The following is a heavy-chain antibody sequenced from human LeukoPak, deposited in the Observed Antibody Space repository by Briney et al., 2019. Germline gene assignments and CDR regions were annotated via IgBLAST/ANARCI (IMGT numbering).Heavy chain of an antibody. J-gene: IGHJ5*02. CDR2: IIPIFGTA. V-gene: IGHV1-69*13. D-gene: IGHD5-12*01. Sequence: ASVKVSCKASGGTFSSYAISWVRQAPGQGLEWMGGIIPIFGTANYAQKFQGRVTITADESTSTAYMELSSLRSEDTAVYYCARVRDEATIRSSFDPWGRGTLVTVSS. CDR1: GGTFSSYA. CDR3: ARVRDEATIRSSFDP.